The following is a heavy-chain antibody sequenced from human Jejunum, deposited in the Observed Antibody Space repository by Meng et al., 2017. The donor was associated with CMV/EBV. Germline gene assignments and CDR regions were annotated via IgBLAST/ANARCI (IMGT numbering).Heavy chain of an antibody. D-gene: IGHD3-10*01. J-gene: IGHJ1*01. CDR2: SPHKGSS. Sequence: LSLVRPPESASLTGACSSASSTNHNWGVGVSRPPGKGVEWIGESPHKGSSAYTPSLKSRVSMSIDKSKTQFALKLSSLAAADTAVYHLLRWSGGSVWGQGTLVTVSS. CDR3: LRWSGGSV. CDR1: SASSTNHNW. V-gene: IGHV4-4*03.